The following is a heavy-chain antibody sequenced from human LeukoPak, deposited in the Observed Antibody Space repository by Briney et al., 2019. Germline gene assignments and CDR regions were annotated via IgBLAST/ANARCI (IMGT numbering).Heavy chain of an antibody. V-gene: IGHV3-11*01. Sequence: PGGSLRLSCAASGFTFSDYYMSWIRQAPGKGLEWVSYISSSGSTIYYADSVKGRFTISRDNAKNSLYLQMNSLRAEDTAVYYCTRDGFYYYDSSGYDYWGQGTLVTVSS. CDR3: TRDGFYYYDSSGYDY. D-gene: IGHD3-22*01. J-gene: IGHJ4*02. CDR2: ISSSGSTI. CDR1: GFTFSDYY.